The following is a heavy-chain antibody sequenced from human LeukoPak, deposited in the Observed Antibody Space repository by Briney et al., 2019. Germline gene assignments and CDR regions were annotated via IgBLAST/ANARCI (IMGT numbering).Heavy chain of an antibody. J-gene: IGHJ6*03. D-gene: IGHD1-1*01. V-gene: IGHV3-21*01. CDR2: ISSSSSYI. Sequence: GSLRLSCAASGFTFSSYSMNWVRQAPGKGLEWVSSISSSSSYIYYADSVKGRFTISRNNAKSSLYLQMNSLRDEDTAVYYCARDRLLEDRDYSYYYYMDVWGKGTTVTVSS. CDR3: ARDRLLEDRDYSYYYYMDV. CDR1: GFTFSSYS.